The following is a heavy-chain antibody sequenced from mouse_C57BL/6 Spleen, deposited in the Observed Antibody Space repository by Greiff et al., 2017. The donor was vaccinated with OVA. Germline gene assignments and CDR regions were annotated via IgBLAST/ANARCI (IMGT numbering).Heavy chain of an antibody. J-gene: IGHJ3*01. CDR3: AIGGGFAY. CDR1: GYSFTGYY. Sequence: VQLQQSGPELVKPGASVKISCKASGYSFTGYYMNWVKQSPEKSLEWIGEINPSTGGTTYNQKFKAKATLTVDKSSSTAHMQLKSLTSVDSAVYYCAIGGGFAYWGQGTLVTVSA. D-gene: IGHD3-3*01. CDR2: INPSTGGT. V-gene: IGHV1-42*01.